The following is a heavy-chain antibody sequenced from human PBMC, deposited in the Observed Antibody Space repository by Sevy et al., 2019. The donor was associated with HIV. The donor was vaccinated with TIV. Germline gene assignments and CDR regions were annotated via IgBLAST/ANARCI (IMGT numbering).Heavy chain of an antibody. D-gene: IGHD2-15*01. V-gene: IGHV3-15*01. CDR3: TTAPGRYCSGGSCYYLDY. CDR1: GFTFSNAW. Sequence: GGSLRLSCAASGFTFSNAWMSWVRQAPGKGLEWVGRIKSKTDGGITDYAAPVKGRFTISRDDSKNTLYLQMNSLKTEDTAVYYCTTAPGRYCSGGSCYYLDYWGQGTLVTVSS. J-gene: IGHJ4*02. CDR2: IKSKTDGGIT.